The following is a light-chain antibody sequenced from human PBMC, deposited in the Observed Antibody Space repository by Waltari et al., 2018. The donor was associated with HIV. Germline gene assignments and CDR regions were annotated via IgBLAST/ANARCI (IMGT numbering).Light chain of an antibody. V-gene: IGLV3-21*01. CDR2: FNS. Sequence: SYVLTQQPSASVAPGTAATISCDGWHIGRQPVHWYKQHAGQAPVLVIRFNSYRPSGIPDRFSGSNSGNAATLTITRVEVGDEADYYCQVWDSSNHHVVFGGGTELTVL. J-gene: IGLJ3*02. CDR3: QVWDSSNHHVV. CDR1: HIGRQP.